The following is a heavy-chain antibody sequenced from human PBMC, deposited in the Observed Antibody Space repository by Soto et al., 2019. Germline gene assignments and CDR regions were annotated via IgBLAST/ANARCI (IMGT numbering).Heavy chain of an antibody. Sequence: SLRLSCTVSGFILEDFAMHWVRQAPGQGLEWVSGINWNGVNKGYAESVLGRFTISRDNAKKSLYLDMNYLRPEDTALYFCAKDVDRLGELWGYFQSWGQGTMVTVSS. CDR1: GFILEDFA. CDR3: AKDVDRLGELWGYFQS. CDR2: INWNGVNK. J-gene: IGHJ1*01. D-gene: IGHD3-16*01. V-gene: IGHV3-9*01.